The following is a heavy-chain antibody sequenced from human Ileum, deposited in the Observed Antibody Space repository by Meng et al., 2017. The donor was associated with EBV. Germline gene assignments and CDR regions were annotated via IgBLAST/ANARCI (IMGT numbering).Heavy chain of an antibody. CDR2: IYYNTNT. CDR3: ARKFSVVGSTDGWFDP. Sequence: QGHPPESGRGLVKPSGTLSLTCAVSGESIISNYWWSWVRQPPGKGLEWIGEIYYNTNTNYNPSLKGRVTMSVDTSQNQFSLTLSSVTAADTAVYSCARKFSVVGSTDGWFDPWGQGTLVTVSS. D-gene: IGHD2-8*01. V-gene: IGHV4-4*02. CDR1: GESIISNYW. J-gene: IGHJ5*02.